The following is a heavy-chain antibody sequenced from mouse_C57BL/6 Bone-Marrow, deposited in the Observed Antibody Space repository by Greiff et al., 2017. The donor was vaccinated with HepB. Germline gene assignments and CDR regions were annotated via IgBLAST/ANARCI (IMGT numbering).Heavy chain of an antibody. V-gene: IGHV1-26*01. J-gene: IGHJ3*01. CDR1: GYTFTDYY. Sequence: EVQLQQSGPELVKPGASVKISCKASGYTFTDYYMNWVKQSHGKSLEWIGDINPNNGGTSYNQKFKGKATLTVDKSSSTAYMELRSLTSEDSAVYYCASYYSNYIFAYWGQGTLVTVSA. CDR2: INPNNGGT. CDR3: ASYYSNYIFAY. D-gene: IGHD2-5*01.